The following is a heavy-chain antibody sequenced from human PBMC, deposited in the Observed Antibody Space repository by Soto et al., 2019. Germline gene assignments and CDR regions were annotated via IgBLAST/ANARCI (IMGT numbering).Heavy chain of an antibody. CDR2: ISAYNGNT. V-gene: IGHV1-18*01. Sequence: ASVKVSCKASGYTFTSYGISWVRQAPGQGLEWMGWISAYNGNTNYAQKLQGRVTMTTDTSTSTAYMELRSLRSDDTAVYYCARAVDSSGSYAFDIWGQGTMVTVSS. J-gene: IGHJ3*02. D-gene: IGHD1-26*01. CDR3: ARAVDSSGSYAFDI. CDR1: GYTFTSYG.